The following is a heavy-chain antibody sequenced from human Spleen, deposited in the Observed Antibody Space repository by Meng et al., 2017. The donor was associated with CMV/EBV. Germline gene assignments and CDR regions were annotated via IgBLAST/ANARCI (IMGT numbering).Heavy chain of an antibody. Sequence: SVKVSCKASGYTFTSYGISWVRQAPGQGLEWMGRIIPILGIANYAQKFQGRVTITADKSTSTAYMELSSLRSEDTAVYYCAREGENYYGSGSYFHDFDYWGQGTLVTVSS. CDR1: GYTFTSYG. J-gene: IGHJ4*02. CDR2: IIPILGIA. D-gene: IGHD3-10*01. CDR3: AREGENYYGSGSYFHDFDY. V-gene: IGHV1-69*04.